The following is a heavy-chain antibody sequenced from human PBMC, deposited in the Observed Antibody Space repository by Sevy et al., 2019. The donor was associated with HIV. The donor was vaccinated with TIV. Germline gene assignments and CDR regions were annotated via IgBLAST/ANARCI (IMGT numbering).Heavy chain of an antibody. CDR3: ARVPRYDEPYYFDY. D-gene: IGHD3-3*01. V-gene: IGHV3-53*01. Sequence: GGSLRLSCAASGFIVTSHYMAWVRQAPGKGLEWVSSIYTGGGTYYADSVQGRFTISRDNSKNTLYLQMNSLSAEDTAFYYCARVPRYDEPYYFDYWGQGALVTVSS. CDR1: GFIVTSHY. CDR2: IYTGGGT. J-gene: IGHJ4*02.